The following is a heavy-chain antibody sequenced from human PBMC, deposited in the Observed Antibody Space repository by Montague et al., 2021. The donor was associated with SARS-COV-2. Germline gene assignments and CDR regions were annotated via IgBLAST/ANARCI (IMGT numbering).Heavy chain of an antibody. D-gene: IGHD3-22*01. V-gene: IGHV3-21*01. J-gene: IGHJ6*01. CDR1: GFIISNNG. Sequence: SLRLSCPASGFIISNNGINWVRQAPGKGLEWLSFIGRTSSDIYNSDSLKGRFTVSRDVAKNSVYLQMNGLRAEDTAVYYCAKDTPTGYESSWRNNHYYYGMDVWGQGTTVTVSS. CDR2: IGRTSSDI. CDR3: AKDTPTGYESSWRNNHYYYGMDV.